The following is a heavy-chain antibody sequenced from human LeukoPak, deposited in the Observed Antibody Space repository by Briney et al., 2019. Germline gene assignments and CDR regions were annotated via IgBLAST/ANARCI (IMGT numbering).Heavy chain of an antibody. D-gene: IGHD6-19*01. CDR3: ARARAVAGTGDDNFDY. J-gene: IGHJ4*02. V-gene: IGHV1-69*13. CDR1: GGTFSSYA. CDR2: IIPIFGTA. Sequence: SVKVSCKASGGTFSSYAIGWVRQAPGQGLEWMGGIIPIFGTANYAQKFQGRVTITADESTSTAYMELSSLRSEDTAVYYCARARAVAGTGDDNFDYWGQGTLVTVSS.